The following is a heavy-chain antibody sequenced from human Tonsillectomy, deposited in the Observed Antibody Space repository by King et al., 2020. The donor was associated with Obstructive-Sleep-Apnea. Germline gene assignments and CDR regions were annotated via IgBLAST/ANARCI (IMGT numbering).Heavy chain of an antibody. V-gene: IGHV3-48*01. CDR1: GFTFSSYS. CDR3: AREAGGWFGELLYYYYYGMDV. D-gene: IGHD3-10*01. Sequence: EVQLVESGGGLVQPGGSLRLSCAASGFTFSSYSMNWVRQAPGKGLEWVSYISSSSSTIYYADSVKGRFTISRDKAKNSLYLQMNSLRAEDTAVYYCAREAGGWFGELLYYYYYGMDVWGQGTTVTVSS. J-gene: IGHJ6*02. CDR2: ISSSSSTI.